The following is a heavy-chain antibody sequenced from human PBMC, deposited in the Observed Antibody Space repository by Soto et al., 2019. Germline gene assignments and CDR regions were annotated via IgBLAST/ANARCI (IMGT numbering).Heavy chain of an antibody. CDR3: TTPGSYDILTGYPSDY. J-gene: IGHJ4*02. Sequence: PWGSLRLSCAASGFTFSGSAMHWVRQASGKGLEWVGRIRSKANSYATAYAASVKGRFAISRDDSKNTAYLQMNSLRTEDTAVYYCTTPGSYDILTGYPSDYWGQGTLVTVSS. D-gene: IGHD3-9*01. CDR2: IRSKANSYAT. V-gene: IGHV3-73*01. CDR1: GFTFSGSA.